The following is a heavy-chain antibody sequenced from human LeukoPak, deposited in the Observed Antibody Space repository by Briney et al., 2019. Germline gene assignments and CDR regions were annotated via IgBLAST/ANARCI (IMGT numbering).Heavy chain of an antibody. Sequence: SETLTLTCTVSIGPISPYYWRWLREPPRKGMEWIGYIFRSGNTNYNPSLKSLFIISVDTSENQFSLKLTFVAAADTAVYFCARFPAIEPNWGQGTLVTVSS. CDR1: IGPISPYY. V-gene: IGHV4-59*01. CDR2: IFRSGNT. D-gene: IGHD1-14*01. CDR3: ARFPAIEPN. J-gene: IGHJ4*02.